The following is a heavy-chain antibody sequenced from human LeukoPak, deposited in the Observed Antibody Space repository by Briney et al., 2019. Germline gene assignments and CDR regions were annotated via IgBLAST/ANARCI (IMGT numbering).Heavy chain of an antibody. V-gene: IGHV3-23*01. CDR3: ARRMGYCSSTSCYGNGGYFDY. J-gene: IGHJ4*02. D-gene: IGHD2-2*01. CDR1: GFTFSSYA. Sequence: GGSLRLSCAASGFTFSSYAMSWVRQAPGKGLEWVSAISGSGGSTYYADSVKGRFTFSRDNSKNTLYLQMNSLRAEDTAVYYCARRMGYCSSTSCYGNGGYFDYWGQGTLVTVSS. CDR2: ISGSGGST.